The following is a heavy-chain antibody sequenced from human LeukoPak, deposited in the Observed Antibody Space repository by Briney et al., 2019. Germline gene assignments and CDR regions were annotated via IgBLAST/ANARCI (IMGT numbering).Heavy chain of an antibody. V-gene: IGHV4-4*07. J-gene: IGHJ4*02. CDR1: GGSISSYY. CDR3: ARVPSASPRAYFDY. D-gene: IGHD6-19*01. CDR2: IYTSGST. Sequence: PSETLSLTCTVSGGSISSYYWSWIRQPAGKGLEWIGRIYTSGSTNYNPSLKSRVTILLDTPDNQFSLLLHSVTAADTAVYYCARVPSASPRAYFDYWGQGTLVTVSS.